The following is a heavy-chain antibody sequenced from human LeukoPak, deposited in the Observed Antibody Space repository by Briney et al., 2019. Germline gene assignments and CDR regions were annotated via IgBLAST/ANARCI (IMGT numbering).Heavy chain of an antibody. Sequence: GGSLRLSCAASGFTFSRYAMSWVRQAPGKGLEWVSTFGNSAHYADSVKGRFTISRDNSKNTLYLQINSLRAEDTAVYYCAKDRRYTVTTSAFDIWGQGTMVTVSS. CDR2: FGNSA. J-gene: IGHJ3*02. V-gene: IGHV3-23*01. CDR3: AKDRRYTVTTSAFDI. D-gene: IGHD4-4*01. CDR1: GFTFSRYA.